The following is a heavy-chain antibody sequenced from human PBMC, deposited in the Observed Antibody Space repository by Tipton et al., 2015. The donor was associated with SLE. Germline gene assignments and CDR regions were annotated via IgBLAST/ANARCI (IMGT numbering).Heavy chain of an antibody. Sequence: SLRLSCAASGFTFSNYAMSWVRQAPGKGLEWLSGISATGGSTADAASVKGRFTISRDNAKNSLYLQMNSLRAEDTAVYYCAKPTAGGLDYWGQGTLVTVSS. V-gene: IGHV3-23*01. CDR2: ISATGGST. J-gene: IGHJ4*02. CDR1: GFTFSNYA. D-gene: IGHD6-13*01. CDR3: AKPTAGGLDY.